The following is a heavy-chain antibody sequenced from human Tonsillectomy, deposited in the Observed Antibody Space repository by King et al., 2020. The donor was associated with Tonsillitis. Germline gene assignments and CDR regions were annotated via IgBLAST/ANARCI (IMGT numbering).Heavy chain of an antibody. CDR3: AHPQSHYYDGSSGPLVYCDY. D-gene: IGHD3-22*01. Sequence: ITLKESGPTLVKPTQTLTLTCTFSGFSLSAPGVGVGWIRQPPGKALEWLAVIYWDDGKRYSPSLKSRLTITKDTSKNQVVLTMTNMDPVDTGTYFCAHPQSHYYDGSSGPLVYCDYWGRGTLVTVSS. CDR1: GFSLSAPGVG. CDR2: IYWDDGK. V-gene: IGHV2-5*02. J-gene: IGHJ4*02.